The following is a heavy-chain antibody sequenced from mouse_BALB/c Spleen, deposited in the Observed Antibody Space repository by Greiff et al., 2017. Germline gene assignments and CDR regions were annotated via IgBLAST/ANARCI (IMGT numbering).Heavy chain of an antibody. V-gene: IGHV1-55*01. J-gene: IGHJ4*01. CDR2: IYPGSGST. D-gene: IGHD4-1*02. CDR1: GYNFTSYW. Sequence: QVQLQQPGAELVKPGTSVKLSCKASGYNFTSYWINWVKLRPGQGLEWIGDIYPGSGSTNYNEKFKSKATLTVDTSSSTAYMQLSSLASEDSALYYCARGAQLGRDYWGQGTSVTVSS. CDR3: ARGAQLGRDY.